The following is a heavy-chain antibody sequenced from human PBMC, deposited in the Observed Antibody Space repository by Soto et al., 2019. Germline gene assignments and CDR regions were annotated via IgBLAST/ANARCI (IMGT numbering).Heavy chain of an antibody. D-gene: IGHD3-22*01. Sequence: SETLSLTCAVYGGSFSGYYWSWIRQPPGKGLEWIGEINHSGSTNYNPSLKSRVTISVDTSKNQFSLKLSSVTAADTAVYYCARGLYYYDSSGYYPGWYFDYWGQGTLVT. CDR2: INHSGST. J-gene: IGHJ4*02. CDR1: GGSFSGYY. CDR3: ARGLYYYDSSGYYPGWYFDY. V-gene: IGHV4-34*01.